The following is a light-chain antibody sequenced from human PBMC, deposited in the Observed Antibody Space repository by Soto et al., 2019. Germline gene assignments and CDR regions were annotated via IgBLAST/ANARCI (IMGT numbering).Light chain of an antibody. CDR3: QQSYSTLWT. CDR2: AAS. Sequence: DIQMTQSPSSLSASVGDRVTITCRASQSISSYLNWYQQKPGKAPKLLIYAASSLQSGVTSRFSGSGSGTDFTLTISSLQTEDFATYYCQQSYSTLWTFGQGTKVEIK. V-gene: IGKV1-39*01. CDR1: QSISSY. J-gene: IGKJ1*01.